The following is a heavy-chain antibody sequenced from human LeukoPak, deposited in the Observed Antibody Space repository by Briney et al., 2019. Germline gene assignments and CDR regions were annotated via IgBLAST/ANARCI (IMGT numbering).Heavy chain of an antibody. V-gene: IGHV3-30*02. CDR2: IRFDGSNK. CDR3: AKFNRQYCSSTSCYGGFDY. J-gene: IGHJ4*02. Sequence: PGGSLRLSCAASGFTLSSYGMHWVRQAPGKGLEWVAFIRFDGSNKYYTDSVKGRFTLSRDNSKNTLYLQINSLRAEDTAVYYCAKFNRQYCSSTSCYGGFDYWGQGTLVTVSS. CDR1: GFTLSSYG. D-gene: IGHD2-2*01.